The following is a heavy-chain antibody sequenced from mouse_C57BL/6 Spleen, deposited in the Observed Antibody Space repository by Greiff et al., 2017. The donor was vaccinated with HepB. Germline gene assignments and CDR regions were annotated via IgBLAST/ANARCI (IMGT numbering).Heavy chain of an antibody. D-gene: IGHD2-2*01. Sequence: QVQLQQPGAELVRPGSSVKLSCKASGYTFTSYWMDWVQQRPGQGLEWIGNIYPSDSETHYNQKFKDKATLTVDKSSSTAYMQLSSLTSEDSAVYYCARGGYDDGYFGYWGQGTTLTVSS. CDR1: GYTFTSYW. J-gene: IGHJ2*01. CDR3: ARGGYDDGYFGY. CDR2: IYPSDSET. V-gene: IGHV1-61*01.